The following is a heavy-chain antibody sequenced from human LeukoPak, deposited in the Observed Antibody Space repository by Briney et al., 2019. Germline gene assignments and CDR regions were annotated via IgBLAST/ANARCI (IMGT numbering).Heavy chain of an antibody. Sequence: HPGGSLRLSCAASGFPFSSYVMRWVRQGPGKGLQWVSAISGSGDSTDYADSVKGRFTISRDNSKNILFLQMSSLRADDTAIYYCARQVGFCSDSTCYFDYWGQGALVTVSS. J-gene: IGHJ4*02. CDR3: ARQVGFCSDSTCYFDY. CDR1: GFPFSSYV. CDR2: ISGSGDST. V-gene: IGHV3-23*01. D-gene: IGHD3-22*01.